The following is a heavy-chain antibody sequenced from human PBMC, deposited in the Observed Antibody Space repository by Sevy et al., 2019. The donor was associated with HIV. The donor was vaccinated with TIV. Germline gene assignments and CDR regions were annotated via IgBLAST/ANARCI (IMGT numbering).Heavy chain of an antibody. CDR2: ISAYNGNT. V-gene: IGHV1-18*01. Sequence: VSVKVSCKASGYTFTSYGISWVRQAPGQGLEWMGWISAYNGNTNYAQKLQGRVTMTTDTSTSTAYMELRSLRSDDTAVYYCARARGSDCSGGSCYSEYNWFDPWGQGTLVTVSS. D-gene: IGHD2-15*01. CDR3: ARARGSDCSGGSCYSEYNWFDP. CDR1: GYTFTSYG. J-gene: IGHJ5*02.